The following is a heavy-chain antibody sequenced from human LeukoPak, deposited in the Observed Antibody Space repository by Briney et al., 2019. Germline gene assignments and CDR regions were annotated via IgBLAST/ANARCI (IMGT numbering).Heavy chain of an antibody. D-gene: IGHD6-19*01. Sequence: SETLSLTCTVSGGSISSYYWSWIRQPPGKGLEWIGYIYYSGSTNYNPFLKSRVTISVDTSKNQFSLKLSSVTAADPAVYYCARVVAVAGSNWFDPWGQGTLVTVSS. CDR1: GGSISSYY. CDR3: ARVVAVAGSNWFDP. V-gene: IGHV4-59*01. CDR2: IYYSGST. J-gene: IGHJ5*02.